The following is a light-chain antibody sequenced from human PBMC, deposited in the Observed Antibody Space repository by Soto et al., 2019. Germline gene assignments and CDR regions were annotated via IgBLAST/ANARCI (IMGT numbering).Light chain of an antibody. CDR2: GAS. J-gene: IGKJ1*01. Sequence: VLTMTPANLSFSPGERATVSCRVSQSVSSSYLAWYQQKPGQAPRLLIYGASSRATGIPDRFSGSGSGTDFTLTISRLEAEDFAGYYCQQYGSPPWPFAQVTKVDVK. V-gene: IGKV3-20*01. CDR1: QSVSSSY. CDR3: QQYGSPPWP.